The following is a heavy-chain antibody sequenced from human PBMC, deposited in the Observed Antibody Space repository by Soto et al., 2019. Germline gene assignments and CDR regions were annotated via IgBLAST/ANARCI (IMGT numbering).Heavy chain of an antibody. Sequence: ESVKNSFEASGYSFAGYWSGWVRQIPGKGLEWMGIIHPGDSYTKYSPSFQGQVTISVDKSITTAYLQWSSLKASDTAMYYCARTPGPEVAASLEYYYFSGMDVWGQGTTVTVSS. J-gene: IGHJ6*02. CDR2: IHPGDSYT. D-gene: IGHD2-15*01. CDR3: ARTPGPEVAASLEYYYFSGMDV. CDR1: GYSFAGYW. V-gene: IGHV5-51*01.